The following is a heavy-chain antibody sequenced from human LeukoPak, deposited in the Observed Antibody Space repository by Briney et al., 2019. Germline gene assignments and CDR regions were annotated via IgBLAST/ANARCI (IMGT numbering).Heavy chain of an antibody. D-gene: IGHD6-6*01. V-gene: IGHV1-2*06. CDR3: ARGGVSSSSVLDY. CDR1: GYTFTGYY. Sequence: ASVKVSCKASGYTFTGYYMHWVRQAPGQGLEWMGRINPNSGGTNYAQKFQGRVTMTRDTSISTAHMELSRLRSDDTAVYYCARGGVSSSSVLDYWGQGNPGHRLL. J-gene: IGHJ4*01. CDR2: INPNSGGT.